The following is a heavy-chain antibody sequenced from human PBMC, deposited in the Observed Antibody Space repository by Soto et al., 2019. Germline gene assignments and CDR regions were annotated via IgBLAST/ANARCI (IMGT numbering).Heavy chain of an antibody. D-gene: IGHD2-15*01. V-gene: IGHV3-33*01. CDR1: GFTFNSYG. J-gene: IGHJ6*02. CDR3: ARAFRGGDYSWNYYSYGMDV. CDR2: IWFDGRNE. Sequence: QVQLVESGGGVVQPGRSLRLSCAASGFTFNSYGMHWVRQAPGNGLEWVAVIWFDGRNEYYADSVKGRFTISRDNSKNTLYLQMNSLRGDDTAVYYCARAFRGGDYSWNYYSYGMDVWGQGTTVTVSS.